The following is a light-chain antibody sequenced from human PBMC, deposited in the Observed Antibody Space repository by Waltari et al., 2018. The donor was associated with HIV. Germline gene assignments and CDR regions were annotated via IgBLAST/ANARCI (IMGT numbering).Light chain of an antibody. CDR2: SAS. Sequence: DIQMTQSPSTLSAYVGYTVTITCRASQSITTWLAWCQQRPGRATKFLIYSASTVVSGALTRFTGRGSGTEFTFTITSLQPDDVATYYCQQYNSYPLTFGGGTKVEI. V-gene: IGKV1-5*03. CDR1: QSITTW. J-gene: IGKJ4*01. CDR3: QQYNSYPLT.